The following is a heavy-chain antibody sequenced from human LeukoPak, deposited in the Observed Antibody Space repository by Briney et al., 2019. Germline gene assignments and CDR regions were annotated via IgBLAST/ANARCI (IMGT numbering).Heavy chain of an antibody. CDR1: GFTFSGYA. D-gene: IGHD2-15*01. V-gene: IGHV3-23*01. Sequence: GGSLRLSCAASGFTFSGYAMSWVGQAPGKGLEWVSAISGSGGSTYYADSVKGRFTISRDNSKNTLYLQMNSLRAEDTAVYYCAKVWYCSGGSCDEYWGQGTLVTVSS. CDR2: ISGSGGST. CDR3: AKVWYCSGGSCDEY. J-gene: IGHJ4*02.